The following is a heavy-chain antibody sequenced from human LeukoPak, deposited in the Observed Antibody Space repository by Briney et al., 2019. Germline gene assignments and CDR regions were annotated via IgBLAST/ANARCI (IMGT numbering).Heavy chain of an antibody. V-gene: IGHV3-7*01. CDR3: ARSRDWYLDY. D-gene: IGHD3-9*01. Sequence: GGSLRLSCAASGFTISSYWMNWVRQAPGKGLEWVANIKQDGSEKKYVDSVKGRFTISRDNAENSLFLQMNSLRAEDSAIYYCARSRDWYLDYWGQGTLVTVSS. CDR2: IKQDGSEK. CDR1: GFTISSYW. J-gene: IGHJ4*02.